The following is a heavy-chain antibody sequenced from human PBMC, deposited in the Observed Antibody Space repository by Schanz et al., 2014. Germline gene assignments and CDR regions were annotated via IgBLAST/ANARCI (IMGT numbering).Heavy chain of an antibody. CDR2: INSDGTKR. J-gene: IGHJ3*02. D-gene: IGHD2-21*01. CDR3: ARDGYSVVVIGPAESFDI. Sequence: QVRLVESGGGVVQPGRSLRLSCAASGFTLSSYGMHWVRQAPGKGLEWVAFINSDGTKRFYADSVKSRFTISRDNARNTLDLQKNSMRAEEKAVDYCARDGYSVVVIGPAESFDIWGQGTMVTVSP. CDR1: GFTLSSYG. V-gene: IGHV3-33*08.